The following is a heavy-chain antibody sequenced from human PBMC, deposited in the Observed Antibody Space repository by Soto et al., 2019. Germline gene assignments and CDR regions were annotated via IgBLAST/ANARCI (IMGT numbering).Heavy chain of an antibody. Sequence: EVQLVQSGAEVKKPGESLRISCKGSGYSFTSYWISWVRQMPGKGLEWMGRIDPSDSYTNYSPSFQGHVTISADKSISTAYLQWSSLKASDTAMYYCARHSGWTYYYGSGYYIWGQGTMVTVSS. CDR3: ARHSGWTYYYGSGYYI. V-gene: IGHV5-10-1*01. CDR1: GYSFTSYW. J-gene: IGHJ3*02. D-gene: IGHD3-10*01. CDR2: IDPSDSYT.